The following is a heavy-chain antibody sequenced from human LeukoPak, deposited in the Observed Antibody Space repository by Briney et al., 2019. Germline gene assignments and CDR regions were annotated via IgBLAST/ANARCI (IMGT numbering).Heavy chain of an antibody. Sequence: SETLSLTCTVSGGSVSSYYWSWIRQPPGKGLEWIGYIYYSGSTNYNPSLKSRVTISVDTSKNQFSLKLSSVTAADTALYYCARHSGDSSGPHLGYFDYWGQGTLVTVSS. CDR3: ARHSGDSSGPHLGYFDY. D-gene: IGHD3-22*01. V-gene: IGHV4-59*08. J-gene: IGHJ4*02. CDR2: IYYSGST. CDR1: GGSVSSYY.